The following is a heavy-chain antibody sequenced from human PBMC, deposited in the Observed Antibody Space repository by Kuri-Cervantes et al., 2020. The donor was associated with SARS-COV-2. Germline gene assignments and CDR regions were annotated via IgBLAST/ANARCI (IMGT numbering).Heavy chain of an antibody. J-gene: IGHJ2*01. V-gene: IGHV4-59*01. Sequence: ESLKISCTVSGGSISSYYWSWIRQPPGKGLEWIGYIYYSGSTNYNPSLKSRVTISVDTSKNQFSLKLSSVTAADTAVYYCARALYSSYVYFDLWGRGTLVTVSS. D-gene: IGHD4-11*01. CDR3: ARALYSSYVYFDL. CDR1: GGSISSYY. CDR2: IYYSGST.